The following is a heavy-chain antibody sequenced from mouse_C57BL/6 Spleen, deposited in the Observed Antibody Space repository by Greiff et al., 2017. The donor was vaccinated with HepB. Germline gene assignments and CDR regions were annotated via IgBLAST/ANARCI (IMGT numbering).Heavy chain of an antibody. CDR2: INPSSGYT. J-gene: IGHJ4*01. CDR3: ARDGSSLYYAMDC. CDR1: GYTFTSYW. D-gene: IGHD1-1*01. Sequence: QVHVKQSGAELAKPGASVKLSCKASGYTFTSYWMHWVKQRPGQGLEWIGYINPSSGYTKYNQKFKDKATLTADKSSSTAYMQLSSLTYEDSAVYYCARDGSSLYYAMDCWGRGTSVAVSS. V-gene: IGHV1-7*01.